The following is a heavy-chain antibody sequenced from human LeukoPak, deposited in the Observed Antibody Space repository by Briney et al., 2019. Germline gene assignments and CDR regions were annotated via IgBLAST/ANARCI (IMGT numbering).Heavy chain of an antibody. CDR1: GFTFKLYW. Sequence: GGSLRLSCAASGFTFKLYWMHWVRQVPGKGPVWVARINDDGSDTVYADSVKGRFTISRDDAKNMLFLQMNSLRGEDSAVYHCVRGGPSTWFWGQGTLVTVSS. V-gene: IGHV3-74*01. J-gene: IGHJ4*02. CDR2: INDDGSDT. CDR3: VRGGPSTWF. D-gene: IGHD3-22*01.